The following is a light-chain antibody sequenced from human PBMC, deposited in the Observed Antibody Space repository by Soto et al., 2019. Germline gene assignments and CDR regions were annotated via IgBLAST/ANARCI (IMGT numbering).Light chain of an antibody. CDR1: NSDVGTYNL. V-gene: IGLV2-23*02. CDR2: EVT. J-gene: IGLJ3*02. CDR3: RSYAGSGTWV. Sequence: QSALTQPASVSGSPGQSITISCTGANSDVGTYNLVSWYQQYPGKAPKVVISEVTKRPSGVSNRFSGSKSGNMASLTISGLHAEDEADYYCRSYAGSGTWVFGGGTKVTVL.